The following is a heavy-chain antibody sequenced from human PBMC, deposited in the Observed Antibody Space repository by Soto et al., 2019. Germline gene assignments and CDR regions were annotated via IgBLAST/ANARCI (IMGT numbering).Heavy chain of an antibody. CDR3: ASSMGRGGNAY. CDR1: GFTFSDYW. D-gene: IGHD3-10*01. J-gene: IGHJ4*02. Sequence: EVQLVESGGGLVQPGGSLRLSCAASGFTFSDYWMSWVRQAPGKGLECVANIKTDGSEKYYVDPVKGRFTISRDNAKNALYLQMNSLRADDTSVYYCASSMGRGGNAYWGQGTLVAVSS. V-gene: IGHV3-7*05. CDR2: IKTDGSEK.